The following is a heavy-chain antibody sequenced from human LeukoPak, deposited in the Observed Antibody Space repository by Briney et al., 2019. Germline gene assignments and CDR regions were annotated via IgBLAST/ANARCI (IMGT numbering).Heavy chain of an antibody. CDR2: ISSSSSYI. D-gene: IGHD1-26*01. J-gene: IGHJ4*02. CDR3: ARMGSYHHPSYFDY. CDR1: GFNFSSYS. V-gene: IGHV3-21*01. Sequence: GGSLRLSCAASGFNFSSYSMNWVRQAPGKGLEWVSSISSSSSYIYYADSVKGRFTISRDNAKNSLYLQMNSLRAEDTAVYYCARMGSYHHPSYFDYWGQGTLVTVSS.